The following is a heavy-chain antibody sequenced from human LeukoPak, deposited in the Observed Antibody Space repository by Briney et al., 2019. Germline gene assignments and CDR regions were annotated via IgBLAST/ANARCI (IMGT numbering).Heavy chain of an antibody. V-gene: IGHV3-30-3*01. D-gene: IGHD6-19*01. J-gene: IGHJ4*02. Sequence: GGSLRLSCAASGFTFSSYAMHWVRQAPGKGLEWVAVISYDGSNKYYADSVKGRFTISRDNSKNTLYLQMNSLRAEDTAVYYCARDQSRGYSSGWYVNGIDYWGQGTLVTVSS. CDR3: ARDQSRGYSSGWYVNGIDY. CDR1: GFTFSSYA. CDR2: ISYDGSNK.